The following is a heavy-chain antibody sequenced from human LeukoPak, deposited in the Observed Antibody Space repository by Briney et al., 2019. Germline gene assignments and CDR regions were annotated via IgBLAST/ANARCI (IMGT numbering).Heavy chain of an antibody. J-gene: IGHJ1*01. CDR3: ARGPYSSGWYGGYFQH. V-gene: IGHV3-48*04. Sequence: GGSLRLSCAASGFTFSSYSMNWVRQAPGKGLEWVSYIRTSSSTIYYADSVKGRFTISRDNAKNSLYLQMNSLRAEDTAVYYCARGPYSSGWYGGYFQHWGQGTLVTVSS. CDR1: GFTFSSYS. D-gene: IGHD6-19*01. CDR2: IRTSSSTI.